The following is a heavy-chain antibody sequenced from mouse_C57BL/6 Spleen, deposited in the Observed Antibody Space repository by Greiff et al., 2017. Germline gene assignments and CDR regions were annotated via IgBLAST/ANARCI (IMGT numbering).Heavy chain of an antibody. D-gene: IGHD1-1*01. CDR2: IWTGGGT. CDR1: GFSLTSYA. CDR3: ASFMTTGRGAMDY. V-gene: IGHV2-9-1*01. Sequence: QVQLQQSGPGLVAPSQSLSITCTVSGFSLTSYAISWVRQPPGKGLEWLGVIWTGGGTTYNSALKSSLSNSKDNSKSQVFLKMNSLQTDDTARYYCASFMTTGRGAMDYWGQGTSVTVSS. J-gene: IGHJ4*01.